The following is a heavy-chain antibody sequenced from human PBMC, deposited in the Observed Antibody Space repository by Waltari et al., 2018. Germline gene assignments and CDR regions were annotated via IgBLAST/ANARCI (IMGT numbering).Heavy chain of an antibody. CDR3: ARELTTVKSRFDP. J-gene: IGHJ5*02. D-gene: IGHD4-17*01. CDR2: IKQDGSEK. V-gene: IGHV3-7*01. Sequence: EVQLVESGGGLVQPGGSLRLSCAASGFTFSSYWMTWVRRGQGKGLEWVANIKQDGSEKNYVDSVRDRFTISRDNAKNSLYLQMNSLRAEDTAVYYCARELTTVKSRFDPWGQGTLVTVSS. CDR1: GFTFSSYW.